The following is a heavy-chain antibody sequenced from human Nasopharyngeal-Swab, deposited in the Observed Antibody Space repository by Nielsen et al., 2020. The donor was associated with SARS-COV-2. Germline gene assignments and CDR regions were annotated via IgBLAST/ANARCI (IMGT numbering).Heavy chain of an antibody. V-gene: IGHV3-30*04. CDR3: ARGTLRLDIVVVPAVYFDY. CDR2: ISYDGSNK. D-gene: IGHD2-2*03. J-gene: IGHJ4*02. Sequence: PGKGLEWVAVISYDGSNKYYADSVKGRFTISRDNSKNTLYLQMNSLRAEDTAMYYCARGTLRLDIVVVPAVYFDYWGQGTLVTVSS.